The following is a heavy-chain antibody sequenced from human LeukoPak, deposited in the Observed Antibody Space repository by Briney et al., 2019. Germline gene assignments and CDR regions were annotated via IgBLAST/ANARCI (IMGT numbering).Heavy chain of an antibody. V-gene: IGHV3-66*01. CDR2: LYGDGST. CDR3: ARINYRAFSI. CDR1: AFTVSTNY. Sequence: GVSLRFSSVASAFTVSTNYMIWVRPAPGKGLEWVSLLYGDGSTYYADSVKGRVTISRDNSKNTVFLQMNSRRAEDTALYYCARINYRAFSIWGQGTMVTVSS. D-gene: IGHD4-11*01. J-gene: IGHJ3*02.